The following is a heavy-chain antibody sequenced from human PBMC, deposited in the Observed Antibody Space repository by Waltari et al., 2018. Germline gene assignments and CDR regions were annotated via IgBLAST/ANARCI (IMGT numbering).Heavy chain of an antibody. Sequence: EVQLVESGGGLIQPGGSLRLSCAASGVPVTSYSMSWVRQAPGKGLECVSIIYSDVDTYYADSVKGRFTISRDISRNTIYLQMHSLSTDDTAVYYCARGSVTALNYWGQGTLVSVPS. CDR3: ARGSVTALNY. CDR1: GVPVTSYS. D-gene: IGHD4-4*01. J-gene: IGHJ4*02. V-gene: IGHV3-53*01. CDR2: IYSDVDT.